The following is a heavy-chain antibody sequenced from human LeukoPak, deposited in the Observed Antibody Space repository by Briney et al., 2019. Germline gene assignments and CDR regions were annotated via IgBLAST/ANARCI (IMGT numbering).Heavy chain of an antibody. Sequence: GGSLRLSCVASGFTFSNSWMGWVRRAPGKGLEWVANMKQDGSEKYYADSVEGRFTISRDNAKNSLYLQMNSLRDEDTAVYYWARDRGHIGYDLYDYWGQGTLVTVSS. V-gene: IGHV3-7*01. CDR1: GFTFSNSW. CDR3: ARDRGHIGYDLYDY. D-gene: IGHD5-12*01. CDR2: MKQDGSEK. J-gene: IGHJ4*02.